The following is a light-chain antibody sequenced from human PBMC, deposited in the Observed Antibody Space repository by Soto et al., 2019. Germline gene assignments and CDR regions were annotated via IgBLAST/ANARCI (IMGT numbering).Light chain of an antibody. Sequence: DVQMTQYPSSVSASVGDRVTITCRARQGIGRWLAWYQQRPGKAPRFLIYAASSLQGGDPSRFSGSGSGTDFTLTISNLQPEDFANYFCQHGYSFQVTVGQGTRLEMK. V-gene: IGKV1D-12*01. CDR3: QHGYSFQVT. J-gene: IGKJ5*01. CDR1: QGIGRW. CDR2: AAS.